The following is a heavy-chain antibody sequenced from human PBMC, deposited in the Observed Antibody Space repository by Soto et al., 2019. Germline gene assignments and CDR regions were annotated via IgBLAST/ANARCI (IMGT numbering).Heavy chain of an antibody. CDR3: ARSTTREIFTVKHPKDAFDI. Sequence: GGSLRLSCAASGFTFSSYSMNWVRQAPGKGLEWVSYISSSSSTIYYADSVKGRFTISRDNAKNSLYLQMNSLRAEDTAVYYCARSTTREIFTVKHPKDAFDIWGQGTMVTVSS. D-gene: IGHD4-17*01. CDR2: ISSSSSTI. CDR1: GFTFSSYS. V-gene: IGHV3-48*01. J-gene: IGHJ3*02.